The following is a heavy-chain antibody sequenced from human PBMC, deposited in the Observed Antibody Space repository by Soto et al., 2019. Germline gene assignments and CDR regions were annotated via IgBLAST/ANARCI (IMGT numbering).Heavy chain of an antibody. V-gene: IGHV3-23*01. CDR2: ISGSGGST. D-gene: IGHD3-22*01. CDR3: AKDLYYYDSSGSSYYYYGMDV. CDR1: GFTFSSYA. J-gene: IGHJ6*02. Sequence: HPGGSLRLSCAASGFTFSSYAMSWVRQAPGKGLEWVSAISGSGGSTYYADSVKGRFTISRDDSKNTLYLQMNSLRAEDTAVYYCAKDLYYYDSSGSSYYYYGMDVWGQGTTVTVSS.